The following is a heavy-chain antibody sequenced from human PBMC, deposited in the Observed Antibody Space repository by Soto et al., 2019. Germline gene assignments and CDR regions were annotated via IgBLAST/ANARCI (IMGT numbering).Heavy chain of an antibody. J-gene: IGHJ4*02. CDR1: GYTFTSYG. D-gene: IGHD6-13*01. Sequence: QVQLVQSGAEVKKPGASVKVSCKASGYTFTSYGITWVRQAPGQGLEWMGWINPYNGNTNNAQKLQGSVTMPTYTSNSTAYMELRSLRSDATAVYYCESTDSRPQDFDYWGQGSLVSVSS. CDR3: ESTDSRPQDFDY. V-gene: IGHV1-18*01. CDR2: INPYNGNT.